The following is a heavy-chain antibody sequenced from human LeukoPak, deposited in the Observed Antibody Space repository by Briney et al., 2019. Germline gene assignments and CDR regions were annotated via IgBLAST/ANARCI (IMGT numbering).Heavy chain of an antibody. CDR2: IIPIFGTA. D-gene: IGHD4-17*01. V-gene: IGHV1-69*05. CDR1: GGTFSSYA. CDR3: ARVSPTVNLNY. J-gene: IGHJ4*02. Sequence: SVKVSCKASGGTFSSYAISWVRQAPGQGLEWMGGIIPIFGTANYAQKFQGRVTITTDESTSTAYMELSSLRSDDTAVYYCARVSPTVNLNYWGQGTLVTVSS.